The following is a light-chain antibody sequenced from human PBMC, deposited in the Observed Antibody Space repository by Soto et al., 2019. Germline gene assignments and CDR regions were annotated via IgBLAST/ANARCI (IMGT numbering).Light chain of an antibody. CDR2: GAS. CDR1: QTISGNY. V-gene: IGKV3D-7*01. Sequence: EIALTQSPASLSLSPGESVTLSCRTSQTISGNYLSWYQRRPGQAPRLLIFGASIRATDIPARFSGSGSGRDFTLAITSLEPEDFAVYYCHQNYGLPWTCGQGTKLEMK. J-gene: IGKJ2*02. CDR3: HQNYGLPWT.